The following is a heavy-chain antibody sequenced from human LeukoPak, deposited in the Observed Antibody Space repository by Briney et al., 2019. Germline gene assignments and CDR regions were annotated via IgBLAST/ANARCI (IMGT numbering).Heavy chain of an antibody. Sequence: ASVKVSCMAFGYTFTSNYMHWVGQAAGQEPEWMGVISHSGGSTTYAQKFQGRVTLTRDMSTSTDYLELSSLRSEDTAVYYCARAVEGYYGSGSYPPFDPWGQGTLVTVSS. CDR3: ARAVEGYYGSGSYPPFDP. CDR1: GYTFTSNY. D-gene: IGHD3-10*01. CDR2: ISHSGGST. J-gene: IGHJ5*02. V-gene: IGHV1-46*01.